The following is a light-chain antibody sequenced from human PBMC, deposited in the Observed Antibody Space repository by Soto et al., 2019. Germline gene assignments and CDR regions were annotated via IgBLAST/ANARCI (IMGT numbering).Light chain of an antibody. V-gene: IGKV1-5*03. CDR3: QKYDSAPWT. CDR2: KAS. CDR1: QSISSW. Sequence: DIQMTQSPSTLSASVGDRVTITCRASQSISSWLAWYQQKPGKAPKLLIYKASSLESGVPSRFSGSGSGTDFTLTISSLQPEDVATYYCQKYDSAPWTFGQGTEVEIK. J-gene: IGKJ1*01.